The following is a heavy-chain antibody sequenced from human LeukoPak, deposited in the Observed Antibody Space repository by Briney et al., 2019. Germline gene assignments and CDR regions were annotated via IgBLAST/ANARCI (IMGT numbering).Heavy chain of an antibody. Sequence: EAPVKVSCKASGGTFSSYAISWVRQAPGQGLEWMGRIIPIFGIANYAQKFQGRVTITADKSTSTAYMELSSLRSEDTAVYYCAYDTYGSGSYYEDYWGQGTLVTVSS. CDR2: IIPIFGIA. D-gene: IGHD3-10*01. V-gene: IGHV1-69*04. CDR1: GGTFSSYA. CDR3: AYDTYGSGSYYEDY. J-gene: IGHJ4*02.